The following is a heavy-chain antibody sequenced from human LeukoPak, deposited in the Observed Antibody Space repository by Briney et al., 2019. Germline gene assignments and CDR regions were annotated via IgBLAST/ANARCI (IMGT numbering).Heavy chain of an antibody. D-gene: IGHD6-13*01. J-gene: IGHJ4*02. Sequence: GGSLRLSCAASGFTFSSDSMNWVRQAPGKGLEWVSSISSGSSYIYYADSVKGRFTISRDNATNSLYLQMNSLRAEDTAVYYCARGSGATYSSSWYLDYWGQGTLVTVSS. V-gene: IGHV3-21*01. CDR2: ISSGSSYI. CDR3: ARGSGATYSSSWYLDY. CDR1: GFTFSSDS.